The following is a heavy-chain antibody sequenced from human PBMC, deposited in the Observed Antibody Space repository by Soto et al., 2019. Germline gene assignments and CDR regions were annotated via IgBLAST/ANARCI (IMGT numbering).Heavy chain of an antibody. CDR2: INHRGRT. Sequence: QVQLQQWGAGLLKPSETLSLTCAVYGGSFSDYHWSWIRQSPGKGLEWIGEINHRGRTNLNPCLKSRLTIAVDTSKNQFSLKVNSVTAADTAVYYCASQEVGSASQKIDYWGRGTPVTVSS. V-gene: IGHV4-34*02. CDR1: GGSFSDYH. D-gene: IGHD5-18*01. CDR3: ASQEVGSASQKIDY. J-gene: IGHJ4*02.